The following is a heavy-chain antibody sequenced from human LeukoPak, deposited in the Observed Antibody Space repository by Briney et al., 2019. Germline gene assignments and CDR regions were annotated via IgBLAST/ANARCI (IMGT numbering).Heavy chain of an antibody. CDR3: ARVGPYYYDSSGYWGTAYIDY. Sequence: PSETLSLTCTVSGGSVSSGSYYWSWIRQPPGKGLEWIGYIYYSGSTNYNPSLKSRVTISVDTSKNQFSLKLSSVTAADTAVYYCARVGPYYYDSSGYWGTAYIDYWGQGTLVTVSS. V-gene: IGHV4-61*01. CDR1: GGSVSSGSYY. CDR2: IYYSGST. J-gene: IGHJ4*02. D-gene: IGHD3-22*01.